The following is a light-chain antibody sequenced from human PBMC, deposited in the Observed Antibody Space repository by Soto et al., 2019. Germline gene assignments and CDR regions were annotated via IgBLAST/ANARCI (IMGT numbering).Light chain of an antibody. V-gene: IGKV1-39*01. CDR2: AAS. Sequence: DIQLTQSPSSLSASVGDRVTITCRASQSISNSLIWYQQKPGKAPKVLIYAASRLQSGVPSRFSGGGSGTDFTLTISSLQPEDFATYHCQQSYSTPQTFGQGTKV. J-gene: IGKJ1*01. CDR1: QSISNS. CDR3: QQSYSTPQT.